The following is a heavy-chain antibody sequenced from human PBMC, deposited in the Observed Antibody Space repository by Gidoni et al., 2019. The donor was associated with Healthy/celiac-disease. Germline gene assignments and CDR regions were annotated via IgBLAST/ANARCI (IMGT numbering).Heavy chain of an antibody. D-gene: IGHD1-1*01. CDR2: SIYNSGSI. V-gene: IGHV3-9*01. CDR1: GFTLDDYA. Sequence: EVKLVESGGGLVQPGRSLRLSCAAAGFTLDDYAMHWVRQAPGKGLEWYSGSIYNSGSIGYSDSVKGRFTISRDNAKNSLYLQMNSLRAEDTALYYCAKDLERRRAAAFDIWGQGTMVTVSS. CDR3: AKDLERRRAAAFDI. J-gene: IGHJ3*02.